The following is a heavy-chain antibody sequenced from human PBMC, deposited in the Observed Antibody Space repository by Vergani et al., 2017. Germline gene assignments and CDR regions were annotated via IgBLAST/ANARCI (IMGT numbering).Heavy chain of an antibody. V-gene: IGHV4-30-4*01. CDR3: ARARRDGYNYDY. Sequence: QVQLQESGPGLVKPSQTLSLTCTVSGGSISSGDYYWSWIRQPPGQGLEWIGYIYYSGSTYYNPSLKSRVTISVDTSKNQFSLKLSSVTAADTAVYDCARARRDGYNYDYWGQGTLVTVSS. CDR1: GGSISSGDYY. D-gene: IGHD5-24*01. J-gene: IGHJ4*02. CDR2: IYYSGST.